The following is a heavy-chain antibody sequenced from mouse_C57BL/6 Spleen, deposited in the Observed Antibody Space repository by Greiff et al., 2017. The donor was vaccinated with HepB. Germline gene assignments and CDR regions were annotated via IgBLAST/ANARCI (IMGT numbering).Heavy chain of an antibody. CDR3: GNYYGSRGYFDV. CDR2: IWSGGST. J-gene: IGHJ1*03. Sequence: VKLVESGPGLVQPSQSLSITCTVSGFSLTSYGVHWVRQPPGKGLEWLGVIWSGGSTDYNAAFISRLSISKDNSKSQVFFKMNSLQADDTAIYYCGNYYGSRGYFDVWGTGTTVTVSS. V-gene: IGHV2-4*01. CDR1: GFSLTSYG. D-gene: IGHD1-1*01.